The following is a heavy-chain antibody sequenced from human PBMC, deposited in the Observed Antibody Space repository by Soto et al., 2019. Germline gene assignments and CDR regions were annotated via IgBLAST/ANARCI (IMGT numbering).Heavy chain of an antibody. J-gene: IGHJ4*02. D-gene: IGHD2-2*01. Sequence: PSETLSLTCTVSGGSISSYYWSWIRQPPGKGLEWIGYIYYSGSTNYNPSLKSRVTISVDTSKNQFSLKLSSVTAADTAVYYCARDQGPAGVFDYWGQGTLVTVSS. CDR2: IYYSGST. V-gene: IGHV4-59*01. CDR3: ARDQGPAGVFDY. CDR1: GGSISSYY.